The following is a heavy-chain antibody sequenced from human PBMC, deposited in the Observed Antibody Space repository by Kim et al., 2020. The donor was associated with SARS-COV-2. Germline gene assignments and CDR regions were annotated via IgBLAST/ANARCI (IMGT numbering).Heavy chain of an antibody. Sequence: RFTISRDNSKNPLYLQMNSLRAEDTAVYYCAKYSTPQYYYDSSGSSDFDYWGQGTLVTVSS. D-gene: IGHD3-22*01. CDR3: AKYSTPQYYYDSSGSSDFDY. J-gene: IGHJ4*02. V-gene: IGHV3-23*01.